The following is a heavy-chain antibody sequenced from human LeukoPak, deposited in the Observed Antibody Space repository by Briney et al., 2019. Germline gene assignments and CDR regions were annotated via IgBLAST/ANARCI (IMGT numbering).Heavy chain of an antibody. CDR2: IKVDGSET. CDR3: ARHLDWAFDI. CDR1: GFTFSSYW. D-gene: IGHD1-1*01. Sequence: GGSLRLSCAASGFTFSSYWMTWLRQAPGKGLEWVSNIKVDGSETYYVDSVKGRFTISRDNARNSLYLQMSSLRAEDTAVYYCARHLDWAFDIWGQGPMVTVSS. J-gene: IGHJ3*02. V-gene: IGHV3-7*01.